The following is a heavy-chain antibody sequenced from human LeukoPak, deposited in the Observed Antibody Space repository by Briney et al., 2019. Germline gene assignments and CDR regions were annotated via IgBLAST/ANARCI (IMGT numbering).Heavy chain of an antibody. V-gene: IGHV4-38-2*01. CDR2: IDRSGSP. D-gene: IGHD1-14*01. CDR3: ASEVFRASPFDY. J-gene: IGHJ4*02. Sequence: SETLSLTCAVFGYSISRGYYWGWIRQPPGKGLEWIGSIDRSGSPYYNPSLKSRVTILVDTSKNQFSLKLNSVTGADTAVYYCASEVFRASPFDYWGQGTLVTVSS. CDR1: GYSISRGYY.